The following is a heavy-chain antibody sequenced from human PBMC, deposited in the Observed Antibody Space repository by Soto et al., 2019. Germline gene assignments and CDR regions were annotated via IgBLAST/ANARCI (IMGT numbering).Heavy chain of an antibody. D-gene: IGHD2-15*01. CDR1: GFTFSSYA. Sequence: GGSLRLSCAASGFTFSSYAMHWVRQAPGKGLEWVAVISYDGSNKYYADSVKGRFTISRDNSKNTLYLQMNSLGAEDTAVYYCAREGEDIVVVVAATPRGLFDPWGQGTLVTVSS. J-gene: IGHJ5*02. CDR3: AREGEDIVVVVAATPRGLFDP. V-gene: IGHV3-30-3*01. CDR2: ISYDGSNK.